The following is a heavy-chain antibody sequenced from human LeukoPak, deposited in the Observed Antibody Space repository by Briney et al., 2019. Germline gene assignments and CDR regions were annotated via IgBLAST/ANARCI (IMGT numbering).Heavy chain of an antibody. D-gene: IGHD2-15*01. CDR1: GGSISGYY. CDR3: ARGGTATYYNGDV. V-gene: IGHV4-59*01. J-gene: IGHJ6*02. CDR2: ISDTGST. Sequence: PSETLSLTCTVSGGSISGYYWNWIRQPPGEGLEWIGRISDTGSTDYNPSLKSRVTISVDTSKNQFSMKLTSVTAADTAVYYCARGGTATYYNGDVWGQGTTVTVSS.